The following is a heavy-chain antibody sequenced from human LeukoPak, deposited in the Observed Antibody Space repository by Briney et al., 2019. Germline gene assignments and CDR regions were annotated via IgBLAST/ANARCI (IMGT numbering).Heavy chain of an antibody. Sequence: GASVKVSCKASGYTFTGYYMHWVRQAPGQGLDWMGWINPNSGGTNYAQKFQGRVTMTRDTSISTAYMELSRLRSDDTAVYYCARDAPEQQHGDYWGQGTLVTVSS. V-gene: IGHV1-2*02. CDR1: GYTFTGYY. CDR2: INPNSGGT. CDR3: ARDAPEQQHGDY. J-gene: IGHJ4*02. D-gene: IGHD6-13*01.